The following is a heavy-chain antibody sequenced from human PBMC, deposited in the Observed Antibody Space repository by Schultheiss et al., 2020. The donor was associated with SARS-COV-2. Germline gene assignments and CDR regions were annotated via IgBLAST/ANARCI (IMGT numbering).Heavy chain of an antibody. J-gene: IGHJ4*02. CDR1: GYTFTSYG. D-gene: IGHD1-26*01. CDR2: ISAYNGNT. CDR3: ARGQGGSGSYFDY. Sequence: ASVKVSCKASGYTFTSYGISWVRQAPGQGLEWMGWISAYNGNTNYAQKFQGRVTMTRDTSTSTVYMELSSLRSEDTAVYYCARGQGGSGSYFDYWGQGTLVTVSS. V-gene: IGHV1-18*01.